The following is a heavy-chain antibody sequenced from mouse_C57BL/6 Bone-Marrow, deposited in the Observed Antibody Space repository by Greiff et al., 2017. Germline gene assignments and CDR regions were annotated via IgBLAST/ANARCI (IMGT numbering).Heavy chain of an antibody. CDR3: ARAPFYAY. Sequence: DVMLVESGGGLVKPGGSLKLSCAASGFTFSDYGMHWVRQAPEKGLEWVAYISSGSSTIYYADTVKGRFTISRDNAKNTLFLQMTSLRSEDTSMYYCARAPFYAYWGQGTLVTVSA. CDR1: GFTFSDYG. V-gene: IGHV5-17*01. J-gene: IGHJ3*01. CDR2: ISSGSSTI.